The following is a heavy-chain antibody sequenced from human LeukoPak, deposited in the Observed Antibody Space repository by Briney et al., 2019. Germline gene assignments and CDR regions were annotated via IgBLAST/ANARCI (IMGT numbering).Heavy chain of an antibody. CDR3: ARAVWFGELWP. CDR2: TNPNSGGT. V-gene: IGHV1-2*02. Sequence: GASVKVSCKASGYTFTGYYMHWVRQAPGQGLEWMGWTNPNSGGTNYAQKFQGRVTMTRDTSISTVYMELSRLRSDDTAVYYCARAVWFGELWPWGQGTLVTVSS. J-gene: IGHJ1*01. D-gene: IGHD3-10*01. CDR1: GYTFTGYY.